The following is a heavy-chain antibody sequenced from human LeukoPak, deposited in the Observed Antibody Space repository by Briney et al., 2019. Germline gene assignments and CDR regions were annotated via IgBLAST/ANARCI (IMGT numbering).Heavy chain of an antibody. V-gene: IGHV3-21*01. CDR2: ISSSSSYI. Sequence: GGSLRLSCAASGFTFSSYSMNWVRQAPGKGLEWVSSISSSSSYIYYADSMKGRFTISRDNAKNSLYLQMNSLRAEDTAVYYCASPGDYGEPNWYFDLWGRGTLVTVSS. J-gene: IGHJ2*01. D-gene: IGHD4-17*01. CDR1: GFTFSSYS. CDR3: ASPGDYGEPNWYFDL.